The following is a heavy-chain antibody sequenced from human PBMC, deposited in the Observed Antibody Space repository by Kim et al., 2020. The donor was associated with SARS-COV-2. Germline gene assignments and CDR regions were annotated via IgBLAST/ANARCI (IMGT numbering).Heavy chain of an antibody. D-gene: IGHD3-10*01. Sequence: ASVKVSCKVSGYTLTELSMHWVRQAPGKGLEWMGGFDPEDGETIYAQKFQGRVTMTEDTSTDTAYMELSSLRSEDTAVYYCATDRGTMVRGVRLYYYYYGMDVWGQGTTVTVSS. CDR3: ATDRGTMVRGVRLYYYYYGMDV. CDR1: GYTLTELS. V-gene: IGHV1-24*01. CDR2: FDPEDGET. J-gene: IGHJ6*02.